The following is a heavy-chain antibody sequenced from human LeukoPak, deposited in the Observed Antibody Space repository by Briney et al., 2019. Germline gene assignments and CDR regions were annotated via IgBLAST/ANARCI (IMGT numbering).Heavy chain of an antibody. Sequence: PGGSLRLSCAASGFTVSNSYMTWVRQAPGKGLEWVSIIYSGGGTYYADSVKGRFTISRDNSKNTLFLQMNNLRAEDTAVYYCARDRGYCTTTTCYTGGFDYWGQGTLVTVSS. J-gene: IGHJ4*02. CDR2: IYSGGGT. V-gene: IGHV3-53*01. D-gene: IGHD2-2*01. CDR1: GFTVSNSY. CDR3: ARDRGYCTTTTCYTGGFDY.